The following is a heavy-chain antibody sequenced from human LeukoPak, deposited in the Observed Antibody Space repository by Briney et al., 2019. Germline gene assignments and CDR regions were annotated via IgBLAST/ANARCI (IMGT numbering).Heavy chain of an antibody. J-gene: IGHJ3*02. CDR1: GFTFSRFG. CDR2: INYDGSKE. D-gene: IGHD4-17*01. CDR3: ARDFVTTRAFDI. V-gene: IGHV3-30*02. Sequence: GGSLRLSCAASGFTFSRFGMHWVRQAPGKGLEWVTFINYDGSKEYYADSVKGRFTISRDSSKNTLYLQMNSLRAEDTAVYYCARDFVTTRAFDIWGQGTMVTVSS.